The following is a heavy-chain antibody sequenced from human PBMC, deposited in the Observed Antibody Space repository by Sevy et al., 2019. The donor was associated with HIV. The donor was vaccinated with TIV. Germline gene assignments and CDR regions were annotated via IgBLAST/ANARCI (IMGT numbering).Heavy chain of an antibody. CDR1: GFPFRDYS. CDR2: ISSASSYR. D-gene: IGHD3-22*01. V-gene: IGHV3-21*06. Sequence: GGSLRLSCAASGFPFRDYSMNWVRQAPGQGLEWVSSISSASSYRKYGDSVKGRFTISRDNAKNLLYLDLNSLRVEDTAVYYCTRVDYYDTSASQYWGQGTLVTVSS. J-gene: IGHJ4*02. CDR3: TRVDYYDTSASQY.